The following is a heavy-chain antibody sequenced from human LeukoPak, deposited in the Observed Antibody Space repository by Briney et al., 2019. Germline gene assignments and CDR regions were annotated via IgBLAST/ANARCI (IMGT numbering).Heavy chain of an antibody. CDR3: ARDYRGSSWPHFDY. CDR2: INTNTGNP. CDR1: GYTFTSYA. J-gene: IGHJ4*02. Sequence: ASVKVSCKASGYTFTSYAMNWVRQAPGQGLEWMGWINTNTGNPTYAQGFTGRFVFSLDTFVSTAYLQISSLKAEDTAVYYCARDYRGSSWPHFDYWGQGTLVTVSS. V-gene: IGHV7-4-1*02. D-gene: IGHD6-13*01.